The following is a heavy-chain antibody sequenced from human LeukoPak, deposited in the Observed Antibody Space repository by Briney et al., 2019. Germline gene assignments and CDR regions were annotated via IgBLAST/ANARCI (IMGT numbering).Heavy chain of an antibody. J-gene: IGHJ4*02. V-gene: IGHV3-13*01. CDR1: GFSLSTYD. CDR2: IGSGGDT. D-gene: IGHD6-19*01. Sequence: SGGSLRLSCAGSGFSLSTYDMLWVRQAPGKGLEWVSAIGSGGDTYYSGSVKGRFTISRESANNSFYLQMNSLNAGDTAVYFCARAVAGTDEIDSWGQGTLVTVSS. CDR3: ARAVAGTDEIDS.